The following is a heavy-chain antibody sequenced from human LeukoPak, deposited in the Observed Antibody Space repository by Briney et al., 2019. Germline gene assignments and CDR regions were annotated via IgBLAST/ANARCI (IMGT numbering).Heavy chain of an antibody. CDR1: GGSITSGVYY. J-gene: IGHJ5*02. Sequence: SETLSLTCSVSGGSITSGVYYWVWIRQSPGKGLEWIGSIHHSGSTYHKPSLESRVTISVDASKNQFSLKMISVTPADTAVYFCARGYTTTWYYFDLWGPGTQVIVSS. V-gene: IGHV4-39*07. D-gene: IGHD6-13*01. CDR3: ARGYTTTWYYFDL. CDR2: IHHSGST.